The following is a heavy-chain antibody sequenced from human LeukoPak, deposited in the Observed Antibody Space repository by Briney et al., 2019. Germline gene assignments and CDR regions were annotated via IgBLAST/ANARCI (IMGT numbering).Heavy chain of an antibody. CDR1: GGSFSGYY. J-gene: IGHJ5*02. CDR2: INHSGST. Sequence: SETLSLTCAVYGGSFSGYYWSWIRQPPGMGLEWIGEINHSGSTNYNPSLKSRVTISVDTSKNQFSLKLSSVTAADTAVYYCARDQQQLANWFDPWGQGTLVTVSS. D-gene: IGHD6-13*01. V-gene: IGHV4-34*01. CDR3: ARDQQQLANWFDP.